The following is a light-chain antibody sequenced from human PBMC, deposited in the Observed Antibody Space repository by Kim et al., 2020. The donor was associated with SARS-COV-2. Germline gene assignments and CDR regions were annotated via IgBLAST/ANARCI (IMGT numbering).Light chain of an antibody. J-gene: IGKJ2*03. CDR1: RGISSW. CDR2: AAS. V-gene: IGKV1-12*01. Sequence: SAPSGHTLPFTCRARRGISSWLAWYHQTPGKAPNRLVYAASSLQSGVLSRFSVSGSGTHFTLPISSLQPEDFATYHCQQDNSFPYGFGQETKLEI. CDR3: QQDNSFPYG.